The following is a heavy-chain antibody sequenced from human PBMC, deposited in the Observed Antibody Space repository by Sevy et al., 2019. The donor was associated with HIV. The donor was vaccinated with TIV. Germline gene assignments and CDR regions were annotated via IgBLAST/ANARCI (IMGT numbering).Heavy chain of an antibody. V-gene: IGHV3-21*01. CDR3: ARGPPDGSYDYFDY. J-gene: IGHJ4*02. Sequence: GRSLRLSCAASGFTFSSYNMNWVRQAPGKGLEWVSSISGLSNYIYYADSMKGRFTISRDNAKNSLNLQMNSLRAEDTAVYYCARGPPDGSYDYFDYWGQGTLVTVSS. D-gene: IGHD3-10*01. CDR2: ISGLSNYI. CDR1: GFTFSSYN.